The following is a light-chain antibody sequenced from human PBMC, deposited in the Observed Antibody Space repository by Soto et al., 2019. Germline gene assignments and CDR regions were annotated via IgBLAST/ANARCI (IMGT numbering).Light chain of an antibody. CDR3: QQYGSSPPIT. V-gene: IGKV3-20*01. CDR1: QSVSSSY. CDR2: GAS. Sequence: EIVLTQSPGTLSLSPGERVTLSCRASQSVSSSYLAWYQQKPGQAPRLLIYGASSRATGIPDRFSGSRSGTAFTLTISILEPEDFAVYYCQQYGSSPPITFGQGTRLEIK. J-gene: IGKJ5*01.